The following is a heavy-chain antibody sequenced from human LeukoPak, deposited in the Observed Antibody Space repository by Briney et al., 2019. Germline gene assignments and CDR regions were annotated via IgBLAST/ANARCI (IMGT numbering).Heavy chain of an antibody. CDR3: ATPSTVTTNDAFDI. V-gene: IGHV4-38-2*02. D-gene: IGHD4-17*01. Sequence: SETLSLTCTVSGYSISSGYYWGWIRQPPGKGLEWIGSIYHSGSTYYNPSLKSRVTISVDTSKNQFSLKLSSVTAADTAVYYCATPSTVTTNDAFDIWGQGTMVTVSS. J-gene: IGHJ3*02. CDR2: IYHSGST. CDR1: GYSISSGYY.